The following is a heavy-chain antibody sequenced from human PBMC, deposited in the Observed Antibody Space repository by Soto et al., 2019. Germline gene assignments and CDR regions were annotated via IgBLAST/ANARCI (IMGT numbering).Heavy chain of an antibody. Sequence: GGSLRLSCAASGFTLSSYWMSWVRQAPGKGLEWVANIKQDGSEKYYVDSVKGRFTISRDNAKNSLYLQMNSLRAEDTAVYYCARNDIVVVPAATGVGYYYYYGMDVWGQGTTVTVSS. CDR3: ARNDIVVVPAATGVGYYYYYGMDV. CDR2: IKQDGSEK. D-gene: IGHD2-2*01. V-gene: IGHV3-7*01. J-gene: IGHJ6*02. CDR1: GFTLSSYW.